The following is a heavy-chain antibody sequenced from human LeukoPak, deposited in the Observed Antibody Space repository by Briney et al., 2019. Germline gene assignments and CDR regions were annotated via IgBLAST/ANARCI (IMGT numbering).Heavy chain of an antibody. D-gene: IGHD1-26*01. CDR1: GFTFSSYA. CDR2: ISGSGGST. V-gene: IGHV3-23*01. J-gene: IGHJ3*02. CDR3: AKDRAGVVGSGVALDI. Sequence: GGSLRLSCAASGFTFSSYAMSWVRQAPGKGLEWVSAISGSGGSTYYADSVKGRFTISRDNSKNTLYLQMNSLRAEDTAVYYCAKDRAGVVGSGVALDIWGQGTMVTVSS.